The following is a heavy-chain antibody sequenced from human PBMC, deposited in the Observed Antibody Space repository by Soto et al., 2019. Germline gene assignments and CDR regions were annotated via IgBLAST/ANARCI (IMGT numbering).Heavy chain of an antibody. J-gene: IGHJ4*02. CDR2: IIAIFGTP. V-gene: IGHV1-69*12. D-gene: IGHD1-1*01. CDR1: GGSFNSYP. CDR3: ARVSGEGYNPYFDY. Sequence: QVRLVQSGAEVKKPGSSVKVSCTASGGSFNSYPLTWVRQAPGQGLEWVGGIIAIFGTPKYSPKFQGRVTITADESTNTGYMQLSSLRSEDTAIYYCARVSGEGYNPYFDYGGQGTLVTVSS.